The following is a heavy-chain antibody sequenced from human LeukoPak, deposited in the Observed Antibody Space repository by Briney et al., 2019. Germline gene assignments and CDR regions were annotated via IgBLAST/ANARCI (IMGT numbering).Heavy chain of an antibody. CDR1: GGSISSGDYY. CDR3: ARWYYYDSVGYPSGFDY. CDR2: IYYSGST. V-gene: IGHV4-30-4*01. J-gene: IGHJ4*02. D-gene: IGHD3-22*01. Sequence: SETLSLTCTVSGGSISSGDYYWSWLRQPPGKGLEWIGYIYYSGSTYYNPSLTSRVTISVDTSENQVSLKLSSVTAADTAVYYCARWYYYDSVGYPSGFDYWGQGTLVTVSS.